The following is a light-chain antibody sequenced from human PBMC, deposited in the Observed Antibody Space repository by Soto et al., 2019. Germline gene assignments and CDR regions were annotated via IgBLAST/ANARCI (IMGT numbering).Light chain of an antibody. CDR2: GVS. Sequence: EIVLTQSPGTLSLSPGERATLSCRASQSVSDNYLGWYQQKLGQAPRLLIYGVSTRATGIPDRFSGSGSGTDFTLTITRLEPEDFAVYYCQQYGSSPRVTFGGGTKVEIK. CDR3: QQYGSSPRVT. J-gene: IGKJ4*01. CDR1: QSVSDNY. V-gene: IGKV3-20*01.